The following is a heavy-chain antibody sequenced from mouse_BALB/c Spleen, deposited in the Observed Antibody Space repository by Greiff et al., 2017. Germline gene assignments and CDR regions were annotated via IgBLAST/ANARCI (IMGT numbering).Heavy chain of an antibody. V-gene: IGHV5-4*02. Sequence: EVMLVESGGGLVKPGGSLKLSCAASGFTFSDYYMYWVRQTPEKRLEWVATNSDGGSYTYYPDSVKGRFTISRDNAKNNLYLQMSSLKSEDTAMYYCARASYYDQGAFAYWGQGTLVTVSA. CDR1: GFTFSDYY. D-gene: IGHD2-4*01. J-gene: IGHJ3*01. CDR2: NSDGGSYT. CDR3: ARASYYDQGAFAY.